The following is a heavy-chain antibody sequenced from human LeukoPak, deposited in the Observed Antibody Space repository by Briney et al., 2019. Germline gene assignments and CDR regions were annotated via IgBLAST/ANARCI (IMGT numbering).Heavy chain of an antibody. V-gene: IGHV4-30-2*01. D-gene: IGHD4-17*01. Sequence: SETLSLTCTVSGGSISSGGYYWSWIRQPPGKGLEWIGYIYHSGSTYYNPSLKSRVTISVDRSKNQFSLKLSSVTAADTAVYYCARGAGHDYGDYAYFDYWGQGTLVTVSS. CDR1: GGSISSGGYY. J-gene: IGHJ4*02. CDR2: IYHSGST. CDR3: ARGAGHDYGDYAYFDY.